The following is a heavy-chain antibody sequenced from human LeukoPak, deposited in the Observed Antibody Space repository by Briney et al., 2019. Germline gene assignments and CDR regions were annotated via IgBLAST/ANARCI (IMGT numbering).Heavy chain of an antibody. CDR2: IIPIFGTA. Sequence: SVKVSCKASGGTFSSYAISWVRQAPGQGLEWMGGIIPIFGTANYAQKFQGRVTITADESTSTAYMELSSLRSGDTAVYYCARDASGYSYGSRGYYFDYWGQGTLVTVSS. CDR3: ARDASGYSYGSRGYYFDY. D-gene: IGHD5-18*01. V-gene: IGHV1-69*13. J-gene: IGHJ4*02. CDR1: GGTFSSYA.